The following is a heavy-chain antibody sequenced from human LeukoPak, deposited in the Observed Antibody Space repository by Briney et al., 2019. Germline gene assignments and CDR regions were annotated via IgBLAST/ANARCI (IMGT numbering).Heavy chain of an antibody. CDR1: GFTFDDYA. J-gene: IGHJ3*01. CDR2: ISWNSGSI. Sequence: GGSLRLSCAASGFTFDDYAMHWVRQRPGKGLEWVSGISWNSGSIGYADSVQGRFSISRDNAKNSLYLQMNTLGAEDMALYYCAKTLKSQDYYVSSSFWESADFDVWGQGTVVTVSS. V-gene: IGHV3-9*03. D-gene: IGHD3-22*01. CDR3: AKTLKSQDYYVSSSFWESADFDV.